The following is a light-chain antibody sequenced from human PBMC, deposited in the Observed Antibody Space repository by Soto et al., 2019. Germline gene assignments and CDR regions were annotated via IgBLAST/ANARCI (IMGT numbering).Light chain of an antibody. CDR2: GNS. V-gene: IGLV1-40*01. CDR3: QCYDSSLSDHVV. Sequence: QSVLTQPPSVSGAPGQRVTISCTGSSSNIGAGYDVHWYQQLPGTAPKLLIYGNSNRPSGVPDRFSGSKSGTSASLAITGLQAEDEADYYCQCYDSSLSDHVVFGGGTKLTVL. J-gene: IGLJ2*01. CDR1: SSNIGAGYD.